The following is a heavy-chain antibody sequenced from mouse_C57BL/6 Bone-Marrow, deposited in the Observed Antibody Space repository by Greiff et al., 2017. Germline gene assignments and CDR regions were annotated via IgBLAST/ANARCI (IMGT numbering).Heavy chain of an antibody. Sequence: VQLQQSGPVLVKPGASVKMSCKASGYTFTDYYMNWVKQSHGKSLEWIGVINPYNGGTSYNQKFKGKATLTVDKSSSTAYMELNSLTSEDSAVYYCALYYGKGYYAMGYWGQGTSVTVSS. CDR1: GYTFTDYY. D-gene: IGHD2-1*01. J-gene: IGHJ4*01. CDR2: INPYNGGT. CDR3: ALYYGKGYYAMGY. V-gene: IGHV1-19*01.